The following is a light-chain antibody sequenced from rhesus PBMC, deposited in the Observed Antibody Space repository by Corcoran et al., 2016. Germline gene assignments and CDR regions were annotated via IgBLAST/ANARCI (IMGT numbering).Light chain of an antibody. CDR2: KAS. Sequence: DIQMTQSPSSLSASVGDTVTITCRASQGISSWLAWYQQKPGKAPKLLIYKASSLQSGVPSRFNGSGSGTDFTLTISSLQSEDFATYYCQQYSSRPFTFGPGTKLDIK. CDR3: QQYSSRPFT. J-gene: IGKJ3*01. V-gene: IGKV1-22*01. CDR1: QGISSW.